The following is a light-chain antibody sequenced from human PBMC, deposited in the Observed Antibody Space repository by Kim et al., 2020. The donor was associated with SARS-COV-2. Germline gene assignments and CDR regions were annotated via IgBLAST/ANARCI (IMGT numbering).Light chain of an antibody. CDR2: YNN. V-gene: IGLV3-21*04. Sequence: PGTTTNSTWEGNNVGRKTVPWYQQRPGPAPVVVLYYNNDRPSGVTERFSGSNSGNTATLTISRVEAGDEADYYCQVWDSRSDPLVFGGGTQLIVL. CDR1: NVGRKT. J-gene: IGLJ3*02. CDR3: QVWDSRSDPLV.